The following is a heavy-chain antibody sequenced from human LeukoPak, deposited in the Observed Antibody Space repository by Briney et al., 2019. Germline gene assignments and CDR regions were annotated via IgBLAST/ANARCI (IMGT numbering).Heavy chain of an antibody. Sequence: PGGSLRLSCAASGFIVNYNYMSWVRQAPGKGLEWVSVIYSGGSTYCADSVKGRFTISRDNSKNMVYLQMKSLRVEDTAVYYCARVKVGITYWFDPWGQGTLVTVSS. CDR3: ARVKVGITYWFDP. V-gene: IGHV3-66*01. CDR1: GFIVNYNY. D-gene: IGHD1-26*01. CDR2: IYSGGST. J-gene: IGHJ5*02.